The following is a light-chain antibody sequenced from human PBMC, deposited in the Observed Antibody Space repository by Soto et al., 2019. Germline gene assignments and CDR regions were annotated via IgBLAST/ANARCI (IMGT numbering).Light chain of an antibody. J-gene: IGLJ1*01. V-gene: IGLV2-8*01. CDR2: EVT. CDR3: CSYADSNSYV. Sequence: QSALTQPPSASGSPGQSVTISCTGTSTDVGGYNYVYWYQQHPGKAPKLLIYEVTQRPSGVPDRFSGSKSGNTASLTVSGLQAEDEADYYCCSYADSNSYVFGTGTKLTVL. CDR1: STDVGGYNY.